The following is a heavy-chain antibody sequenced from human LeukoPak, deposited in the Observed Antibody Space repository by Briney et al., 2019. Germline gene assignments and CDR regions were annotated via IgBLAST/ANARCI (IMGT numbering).Heavy chain of an antibody. D-gene: IGHD3-22*01. CDR3: AHRRHYYDSSGYYYFDY. J-gene: IGHJ4*02. CDR2: ISWDDDK. Sequence: SGPTQVNPTQTLTLTCTFSGFSLTTSGVGVGWIRQPSGKALESLALISWDDDKRYSTFLKSRLTINKDTSKNQVVLTMTNMDPVDTATYYCAHRRHYYDSSGYYYFDYWGQGTLVTVSS. CDR1: GFSLTTSGVG. V-gene: IGHV2-5*02.